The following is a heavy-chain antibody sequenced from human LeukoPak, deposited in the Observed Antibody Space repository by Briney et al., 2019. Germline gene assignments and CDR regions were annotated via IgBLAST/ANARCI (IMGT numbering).Heavy chain of an antibody. J-gene: IGHJ4*02. D-gene: IGHD2-8*01. V-gene: IGHV4-34*01. CDR3: ARQRRGVSGRDY. CDR1: GGSFSGYY. Sequence: PSETLSLTCAVYGGSFSGYYWSWIRQPPGKGLEWIGEINHSGSTNYNPSLKSRVTISVDTSKNQFSLKLSSVTAADTAVYYCARQRRGVSGRDYWGQGTLVTVSS. CDR2: INHSGST.